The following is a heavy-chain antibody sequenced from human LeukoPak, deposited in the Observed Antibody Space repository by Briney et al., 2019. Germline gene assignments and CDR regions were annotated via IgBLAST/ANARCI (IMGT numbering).Heavy chain of an antibody. CDR3: ARDPDNWNGDGWLS. J-gene: IGHJ4*02. Sequence: PGGSLRLSCGASGFTLRSYAMRWVRQAPGKGVEGVSVISYDGSNKYYADSVKGRFTISRDNSKNTLYLQMNSLRAEDTAVYYCARDPDNWNGDGWLSWGQGTLVTVSS. CDR2: ISYDGSNK. CDR1: GFTLRSYA. V-gene: IGHV3-30-3*01. D-gene: IGHD1-20*01.